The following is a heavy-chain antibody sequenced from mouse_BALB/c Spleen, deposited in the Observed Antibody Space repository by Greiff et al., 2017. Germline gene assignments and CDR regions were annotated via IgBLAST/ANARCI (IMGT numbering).Heavy chain of an antibody. D-gene: IGHD2-1*01. CDR2: IDPANGNT. J-gene: IGHJ2*01. CDR3: ARIWELGTGGYFDY. Sequence: EVQLHQSGAELVKPGASVKLSCTASGFNIKDTYMHWVKQRPEQGLEWIGRIDPANGNTKYDPKFQGKATITADTSSNTAYLQLSSLTSEDTAVYYCARIWELGTGGYFDYWGQGTTLTVSS. V-gene: IGHV14-3*02. CDR1: GFNIKDTY.